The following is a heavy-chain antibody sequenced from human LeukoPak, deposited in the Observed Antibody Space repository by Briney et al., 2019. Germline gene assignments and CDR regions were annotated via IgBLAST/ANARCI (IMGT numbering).Heavy chain of an antibody. D-gene: IGHD6-13*01. CDR3: AKDLAVAAFPKYYYYMDV. CDR2: ISGSGGST. J-gene: IGHJ6*03. Sequence: PGGSLRLSCAASGFTFSSYAMSWVRQAPGKGLEWVSAISGSGGSTYHADSVKGQFTISRDNSKNTLYLQMNSLRAEDTAVYYCAKDLAVAAFPKYYYYMDVWGKGTTVTVSS. V-gene: IGHV3-23*01. CDR1: GFTFSSYA.